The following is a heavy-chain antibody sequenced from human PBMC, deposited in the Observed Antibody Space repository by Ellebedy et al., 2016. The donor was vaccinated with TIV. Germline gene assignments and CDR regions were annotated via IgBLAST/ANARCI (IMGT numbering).Heavy chain of an antibody. J-gene: IGHJ4*02. V-gene: IGHV1-2*04. D-gene: IGHD6-19*01. CDR3: ARDGGGGWSLDY. CDR2: MNPNSGGT. CDR1: GYTFSDYY. Sequence: AASVKVSCKASGYTFSDYYMHWVRQPPGQGPEWMGWMNPNSGGTKYAQKFQGWVTLTRDTSISTAYMELTRLKSDDTAVYYCARDGGGGWSLDYWGQGTLVTVSS.